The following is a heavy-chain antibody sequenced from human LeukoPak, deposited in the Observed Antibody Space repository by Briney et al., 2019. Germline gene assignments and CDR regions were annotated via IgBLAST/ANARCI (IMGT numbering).Heavy chain of an antibody. CDR2: IYYSGST. D-gene: IGHD5-24*01. CDR1: GGSTSSYY. J-gene: IGHJ4*02. CDR3: ARWGWLQSVFDY. Sequence: SSETLSLTCTVSGGSTSSYYWSWIRQPPGKGLEWIGYIYYSGSTNYNPSLKSRVTISVDTSKNQFSLKLSSVTAADTAVYYCARWGWLQSVFDYWGQGTLVTVSS. V-gene: IGHV4-59*12.